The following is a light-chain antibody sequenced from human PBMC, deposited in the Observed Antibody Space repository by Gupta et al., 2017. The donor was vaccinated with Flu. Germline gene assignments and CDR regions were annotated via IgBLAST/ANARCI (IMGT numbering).Light chain of an antibody. CDR3: EQYYGVPLT. J-gene: IGKJ4*01. V-gene: IGKV4-1*01. CDR2: WAS. Sequence: DFVMTQSPDSLAVSLGERATINCKSSRTVLSSSNNKNYLGWYQQRTGQPPKLLIYWASIRESGVPDRFSGSGSGTDFTHTIDNLQAEDVAVYYCEQYYGVPLTFGGGTKVEIK. CDR1: RTVLSSSNNKNY.